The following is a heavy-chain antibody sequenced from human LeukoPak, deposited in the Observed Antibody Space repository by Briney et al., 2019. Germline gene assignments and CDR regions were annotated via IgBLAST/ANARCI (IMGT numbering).Heavy chain of an antibody. Sequence: SETLSLTCTVSGGSISSSSYYWGWIRQPPGRGLEWIGSIYYSGSTYYNPSLKSRVTISVDTSKNQFSLKLSSVTAADTAVYYCVRAARPIDYWGQGTLVTVSS. CDR3: VRAARPIDY. CDR1: GGSISSSSYY. D-gene: IGHD6-6*01. CDR2: IYYSGST. J-gene: IGHJ4*02. V-gene: IGHV4-39*01.